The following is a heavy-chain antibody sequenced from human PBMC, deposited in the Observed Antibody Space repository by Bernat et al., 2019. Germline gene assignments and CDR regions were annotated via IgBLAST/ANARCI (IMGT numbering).Heavy chain of an antibody. J-gene: IGHJ4*02. Sequence: EVQLVESGGGLVKPGGSLRLSCAASGFTFSSYSMNWVRQAPGKGLEWVSSISSSSSYIYYADSVKGRFTISRDNAKNSLYLQMNSLRAEDTAVYYCARDNDYGDEESDYWGQGTLVTVSS. V-gene: IGHV3-21*01. CDR2: ISSSSSYI. D-gene: IGHD4-17*01. CDR3: ARDNDYGDEESDY. CDR1: GFTFSSYS.